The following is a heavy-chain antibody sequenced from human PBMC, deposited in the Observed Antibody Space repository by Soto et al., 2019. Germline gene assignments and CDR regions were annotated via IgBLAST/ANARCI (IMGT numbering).Heavy chain of an antibody. D-gene: IGHD3-22*01. CDR3: ESRPYSFDNPCHMPRAFDN. Sequence: KLGQSGAEVKLPGSSVKVSCKASGGGTFSRYAITWVRQAPGQGLEWMGGIIPIFGTTTQAQKFQGRVSITAHVATSTAYMEVSGLGSAATAVYYCESRPYSFDNPCHMPRAFDNWGRGTIVIVSS. V-gene: IGHV1-69*01. CDR2: IIPIFGTT. J-gene: IGHJ3*02. CDR1: GGGTFSRYA.